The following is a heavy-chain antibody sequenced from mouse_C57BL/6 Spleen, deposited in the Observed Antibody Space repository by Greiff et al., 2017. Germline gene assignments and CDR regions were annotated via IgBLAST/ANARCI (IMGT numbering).Heavy chain of an antibody. CDR3: ARGGVTNWYFDV. D-gene: IGHD2-12*01. Sequence: VQLQQSGAELARPGASVKLSCKASGYTFTSYGISWVKQRTGQGLEWIGEIYPRSGNTYYNEKFKGKATLTADKSSSTAYMELRSLTSEDSAVYFCARGGVTNWYFDVWGTGTTVTVSS. J-gene: IGHJ1*03. V-gene: IGHV1-81*01. CDR1: GYTFTSYG. CDR2: IYPRSGNT.